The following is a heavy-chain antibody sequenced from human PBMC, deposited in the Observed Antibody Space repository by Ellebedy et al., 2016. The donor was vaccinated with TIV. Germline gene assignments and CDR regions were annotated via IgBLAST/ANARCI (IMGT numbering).Heavy chain of an antibody. CDR2: ISSLGDTT. J-gene: IGHJ3*02. V-gene: IGHV3-23*01. CDR1: GFTFNTNV. Sequence: GESLKISCAASGFTFNTNVMSWVRQAPGKGLDWVSTISSLGDTTHYADSVKGRFTISRNNSKNTLDLHMNSLTAEDTAVYYCEREGYGSGHCGAFDIWGQGTVVTVSS. D-gene: IGHD6-19*01. CDR3: EREGYGSGHCGAFDI.